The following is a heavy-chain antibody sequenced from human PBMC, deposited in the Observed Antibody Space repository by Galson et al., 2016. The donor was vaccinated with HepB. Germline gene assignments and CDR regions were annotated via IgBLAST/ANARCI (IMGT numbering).Heavy chain of an antibody. CDR2: ISAYNGNT. Sequence: SVKVSCTASGYTLTGYYIHWIRQAPGQGLEWMGWISAYNGNTNYAQKLQGRVTMTIDTSTSTAYMELRSLRSGDTAVYYCAREWNDVNFDIWGQGTMVPVSS. CDR3: AREWNDVNFDI. J-gene: IGHJ3*02. D-gene: IGHD1-1*01. V-gene: IGHV1-18*04. CDR1: GYTLTGYY.